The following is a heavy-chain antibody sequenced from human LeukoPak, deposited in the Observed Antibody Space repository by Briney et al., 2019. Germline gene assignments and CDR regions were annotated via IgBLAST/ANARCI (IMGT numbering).Heavy chain of an antibody. CDR3: AKWGDYDVLTGYYDSDY. CDR1: GFTFSNYA. V-gene: IGHV3-23*01. D-gene: IGHD3-9*01. Sequence: PGGSLRLSCAASGFTFSNYAMSWVRQAPGKGLEWVSAVSGRDTSTYYADSVKGRFTISRDNSKNTLCLQMNSLRAEDTAIYYCAKWGDYDVLTGYYDSDYWGQGTLVTVSS. CDR2: VSGRDTST. J-gene: IGHJ4*02.